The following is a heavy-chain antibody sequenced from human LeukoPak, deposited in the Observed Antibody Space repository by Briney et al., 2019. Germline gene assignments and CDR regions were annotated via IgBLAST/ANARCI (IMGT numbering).Heavy chain of an antibody. CDR2: ISYDGSNK. CDR1: GFTFNNYA. V-gene: IGHV3-30*18. Sequence: GGSLRLSCAASGFTFNNYAMSWVRQAPGKGLEWVAVISYDGSNKYYADSVKGRFTISRDNSKNTLYLQMNSLRAEDTAVYYCAKDYYDSSGYSHYFDYWGQGTLVTVSS. CDR3: AKDYYDSSGYSHYFDY. D-gene: IGHD3-22*01. J-gene: IGHJ4*02.